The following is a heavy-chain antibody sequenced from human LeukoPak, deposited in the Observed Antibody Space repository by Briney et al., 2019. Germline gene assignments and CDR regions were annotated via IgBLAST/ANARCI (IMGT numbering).Heavy chain of an antibody. D-gene: IGHD3-22*01. CDR2: IYTSGST. CDR1: GGSISSYY. CDR3: ARDLYYYDSSGYNSDAFDI. V-gene: IGHV4-4*07. J-gene: IGHJ3*02. Sequence: SETLSLTCTVSGGSISSYYWSWIRQPAGKGLEWIGRIYTSGSTNYNPSLKGRVTMSVDTSKNQFSLKLSSVTAADTAVYYCARDLYYYDSSGYNSDAFDIWGQGTMVTVSS.